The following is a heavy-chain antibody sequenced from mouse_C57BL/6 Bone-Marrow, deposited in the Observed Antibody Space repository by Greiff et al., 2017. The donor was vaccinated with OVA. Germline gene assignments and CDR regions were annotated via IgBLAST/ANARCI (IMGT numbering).Heavy chain of an antibody. Sequence: QVQLQQSDAELVKPGASVKISCKVSGYTFTDHTIHWMKQRPEQGLEWIGNIYPRDGSTKYNEKFKGKATLSADKSSSTAYMQLSSLTSEDSAVYFFAREDLIPWFAYWGQGTLVTVSA. J-gene: IGHJ3*01. CDR2: IYPRDGST. CDR3: AREDLIPWFAY. CDR1: GYTFTDHT. D-gene: IGHD5-1-1*01. V-gene: IGHV1-78*01.